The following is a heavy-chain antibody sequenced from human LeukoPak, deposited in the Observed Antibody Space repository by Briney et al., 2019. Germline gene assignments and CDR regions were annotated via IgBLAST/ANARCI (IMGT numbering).Heavy chain of an antibody. CDR1: GLTVSSNY. CDR2: IYTGGTT. J-gene: IGHJ5*01. CDR3: AREVNYGFDC. Sequence: GGSLRLSCEASGLTVSSNYMSWVRQAPGKGLEWVSVIYTGGTTYYADSVKGRFTISRGNSKNTLFLQMNTLRAEDTAVYYCAREVNYGFDCWGQGALVTVSS. V-gene: IGHV3-53*01. D-gene: IGHD3-10*01.